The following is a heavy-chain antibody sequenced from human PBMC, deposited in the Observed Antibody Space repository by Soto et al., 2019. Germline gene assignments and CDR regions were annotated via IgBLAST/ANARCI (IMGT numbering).Heavy chain of an antibody. V-gene: IGHV3-23*01. Sequence: GGSLRLSCAASGFTFSSYAMSWVRQAPGKGLEWVSAISGSGGSTYYADSVKGRFTISRDNSKNTLYLQMNSLRAEDTAVYYCAKEASIYSGSFGYFQHWGQGTLVTVSS. D-gene: IGHD1-26*01. J-gene: IGHJ1*01. CDR2: ISGSGGST. CDR1: GFTFSSYA. CDR3: AKEASIYSGSFGYFQH.